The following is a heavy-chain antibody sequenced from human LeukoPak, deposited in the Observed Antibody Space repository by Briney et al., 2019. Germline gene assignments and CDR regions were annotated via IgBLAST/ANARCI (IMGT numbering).Heavy chain of an antibody. CDR1: GFTFSSYA. Sequence: QAGGSLRLFCAPSGFTFSSYAMSWARQARGGGLEWVSTIGDSGVSTYYADSVKGRFTISRDNAKNSLYLQMNSLRDDDTAVYYCARGIGSGYNPFFDYWGQGTLVTVSS. CDR3: ARGIGSGYNPFFDY. D-gene: IGHD3-22*01. CDR2: IGDSGVST. J-gene: IGHJ4*02. V-gene: IGHV3-23*01.